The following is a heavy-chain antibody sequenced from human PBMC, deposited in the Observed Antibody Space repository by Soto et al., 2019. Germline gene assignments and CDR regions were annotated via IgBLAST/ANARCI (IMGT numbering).Heavy chain of an antibody. V-gene: IGHV3-21*01. J-gene: IGHJ6*02. D-gene: IGHD3-16*02. CDR3: ARDRPMITFGGVIEPSEDYYGMDV. CDR2: ITGSSSYI. CDR1: GFTFSSYS. Sequence: PGGSLRLSCAASGFTFSSYSMNWVRQAPGRGLEWVSSITGSSSYIYYADSVKGRFTISRDNAKNSLYLQMNSLRAEDAAVYYCARDRPMITFGGVIEPSEDYYGMDVWGQGTTVTVSS.